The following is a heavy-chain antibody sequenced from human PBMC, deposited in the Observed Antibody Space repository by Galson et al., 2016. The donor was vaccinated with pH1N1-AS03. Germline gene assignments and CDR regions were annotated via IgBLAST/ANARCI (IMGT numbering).Heavy chain of an antibody. V-gene: IGHV2-5*01. J-gene: IGHJ4*03. CDR2: IRWNGDK. CDR3: ARDFNWRIDY. CDR1: GFSLDSTDVN. D-gene: IGHD1-1*01. Sequence: ALVKPTQTLTLTCTFSGFSLDSTDVNVAWIRQPPGKALEWLALIRWNGDKHYSPSLKNRLTVTKDTSKNQVVLTMTNLDPVDTATYFCARDFNWRIDYWGQGTVVTVSS.